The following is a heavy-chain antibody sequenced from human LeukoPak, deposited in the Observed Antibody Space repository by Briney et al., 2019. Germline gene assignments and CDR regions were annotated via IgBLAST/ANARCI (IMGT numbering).Heavy chain of an antibody. J-gene: IGHJ2*01. Sequence: GGSLRLSCAASGFTFSSYEMNWVRRAPGKGLEWVSYISSSGSTIYYADSVKGRFTISRDNAKNSLYLQMNSLRAEDTAVYHCARLGQWLVDWYFDLWGRGTLVTVSS. CDR2: ISSSGSTI. D-gene: IGHD6-19*01. CDR3: ARLGQWLVDWYFDL. V-gene: IGHV3-48*03. CDR1: GFTFSSYE.